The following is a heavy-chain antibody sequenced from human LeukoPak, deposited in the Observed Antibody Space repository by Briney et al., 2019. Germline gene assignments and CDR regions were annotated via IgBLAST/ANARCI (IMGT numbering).Heavy chain of an antibody. J-gene: IGHJ4*02. CDR3: ARARTPYDSSGYYFIDY. CDR2: IYTSGST. V-gene: IGHV4-61*02. Sequence: PSQTLSLTCTVSGGSISSGSYYWSWIRQPAGKGLEWIGRIYTSGSTNNNPSLKSRVTISVDTSKNQFSLKLSSVTAADTAVYYCARARTPYDSSGYYFIDYWGQGTLVTVSS. CDR1: GGSISSGSYY. D-gene: IGHD3-22*01.